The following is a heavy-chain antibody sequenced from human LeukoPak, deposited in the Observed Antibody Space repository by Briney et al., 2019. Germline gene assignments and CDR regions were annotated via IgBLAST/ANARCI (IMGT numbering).Heavy chain of an antibody. V-gene: IGHV3-23*01. CDR2: ISGSAGST. D-gene: IGHD6-19*01. Sequence: GGSLRLSCAAYGFTFSNYAMSWVRQAPGKGLEWVSGISGSAGSTSYADSVKGRFTISRDNSKNTLYLQMNSLGAEDTALYYCARPQWLVQGKYFDYWGQGTLVTVSS. J-gene: IGHJ4*02. CDR3: ARPQWLVQGKYFDY. CDR1: GFTFSNYA.